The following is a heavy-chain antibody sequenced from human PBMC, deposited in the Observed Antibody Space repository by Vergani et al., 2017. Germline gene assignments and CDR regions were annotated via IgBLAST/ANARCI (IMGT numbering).Heavy chain of an antibody. Sequence: QVQLQQWGAGLLKPSETLSLTCAVYGGSFSGYYWSWIRQPPGKGLVWIGEINHSGSTNYNPSLKSRVTISVDTSKNQFPLKLSSVTAADTAVYYCASINSSGWRGAAFDIWGQGTMVTVSS. D-gene: IGHD6-19*01. V-gene: IGHV4-34*01. J-gene: IGHJ3*02. CDR1: GGSFSGYY. CDR2: INHSGST. CDR3: ASINSSGWRGAAFDI.